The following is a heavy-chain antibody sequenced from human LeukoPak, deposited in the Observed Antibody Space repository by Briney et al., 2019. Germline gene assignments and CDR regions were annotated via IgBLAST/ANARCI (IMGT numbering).Heavy chain of an antibody. CDR2: IIPIFGTA. Sequence: SVKVSCKASGGTFSSYAISRVRQAPGQGLEWMGGIIPIFGTANYAQKFQGRVTIAADESTSTAYMELSSLRSEDTAVYYCARAYSSSWGAFDIWGQGTMVTVSS. CDR1: GGTFSSYA. D-gene: IGHD6-13*01. CDR3: ARAYSSSWGAFDI. J-gene: IGHJ3*02. V-gene: IGHV1-69*13.